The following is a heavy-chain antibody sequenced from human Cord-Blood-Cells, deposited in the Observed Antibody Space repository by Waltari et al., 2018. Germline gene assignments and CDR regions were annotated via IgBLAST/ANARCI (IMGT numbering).Heavy chain of an antibody. CDR3: ARVTGYNDDAFDI. Sequence: QVQLVQSGAEVKKPGASVKVSCKASGYTFTGYYMHWVRQAPGQGLEWMGWINPNSGGTNYAKKFQGWVTMTRDTSISTAYMELSRLRSEDTAVYYCARVTGYNDDAFDIWGQGTMVTVSS. D-gene: IGHD1-20*01. J-gene: IGHJ3*02. CDR2: INPNSGGT. V-gene: IGHV1-2*04. CDR1: GYTFTGYY.